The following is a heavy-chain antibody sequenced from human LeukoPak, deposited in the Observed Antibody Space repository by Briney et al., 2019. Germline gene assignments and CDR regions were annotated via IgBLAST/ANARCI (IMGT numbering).Heavy chain of an antibody. CDR3: ARDMTMAGEVPQY. D-gene: IGHD2-2*01. CDR2: INPNSGGT. CDR1: GYTFTGYN. Sequence: VASVRLPCKASGYTFTGYNMNWVRQAPGQGLEWMGWINPNSGGTNYAQKFQGRVTMTRDTSISTAYMELSRLRSDDTAMYYCARDMTMAGEVPQYWGQGTLVTASS. V-gene: IGHV1-2*02. J-gene: IGHJ4*02.